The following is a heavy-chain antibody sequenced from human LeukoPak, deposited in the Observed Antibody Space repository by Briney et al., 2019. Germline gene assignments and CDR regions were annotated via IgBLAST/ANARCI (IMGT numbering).Heavy chain of an antibody. D-gene: IGHD6-19*01. CDR2: MSPNSGNT. V-gene: IGHV1-8*01. CDR1: GYTFINHD. Sequence: ASVKVSCKAAGYTFINHDINWVRQGTGQGLEWMAWMSPNSGNTGYAQKFKSRVTVTRNTSISTAYMELSSLRSEDTGVYYCARINGRGNGWLRPLYYWGQGTLVTVPS. J-gene: IGHJ4*02. CDR3: ARINGRGNGWLRPLYY.